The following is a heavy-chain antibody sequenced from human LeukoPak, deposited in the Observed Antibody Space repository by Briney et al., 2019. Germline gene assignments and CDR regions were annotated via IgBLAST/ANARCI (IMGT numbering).Heavy chain of an antibody. CDR2: IYYSGST. Sequence: ASETLSLTCTVSGGSISSNNYYWGWIRQPPGKGLEWIGSIYYSGSTYNNPSLKIRVTISVDTTKNQFSLKLTSVTAADTAVYYCASSPSGYWWNFDCWGQGTLVTVSS. V-gene: IGHV4-39*01. J-gene: IGHJ4*02. CDR3: ASSPSGYWWNFDC. D-gene: IGHD3-22*01. CDR1: GGSISSNNYY.